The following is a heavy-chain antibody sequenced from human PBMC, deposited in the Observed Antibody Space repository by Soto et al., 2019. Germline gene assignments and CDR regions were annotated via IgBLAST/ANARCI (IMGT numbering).Heavy chain of an antibody. J-gene: IGHJ3*02. CDR3: AHPRGYGVFDAVDI. CDR2: ISNTGGST. CDR1: GFIFSTYA. Sequence: PGGSLRLSCAASGFIFSTYAMNWVRQAPGKGLECVSAISNTGGSTFYAESVRGRFTISRDNSISTLYLQMTSLRTEDTAVYYCAHPRGYGVFDAVDIWGQGTMVTVSS. V-gene: IGHV3-23*01. D-gene: IGHD4-17*01.